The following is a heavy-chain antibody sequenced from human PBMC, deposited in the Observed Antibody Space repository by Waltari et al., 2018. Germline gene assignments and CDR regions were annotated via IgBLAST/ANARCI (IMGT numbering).Heavy chain of an antibody. V-gene: IGHV5-51*03. J-gene: IGHJ4*02. D-gene: IGHD5-18*01. CDR3: ARPEGTQLWQWYFDF. Sequence: EVQLVQSGAEVKKSGESLKISCKGSGYSFSTYWIGWVRQMPGNGLEWMGVSYPGDADTRYSPACQGQVTSSVDKAISTTYLQGSSLKASDTAMYYCARPEGTQLWQWYFDFWGQGTLVTVSS. CDR2: SYPGDADT. CDR1: GYSFSTYW.